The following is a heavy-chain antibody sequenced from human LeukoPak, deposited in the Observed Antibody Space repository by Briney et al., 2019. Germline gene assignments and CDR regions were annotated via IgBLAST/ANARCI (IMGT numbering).Heavy chain of an antibody. J-gene: IGHJ4*02. V-gene: IGHV1-8*01. CDR3: ATRPYEPGVDY. CDR2: MNPNSGNT. Sequence: ASVKVSCKASGYTFTNYDIHWVRQATGQGLEWMGWMNPNSGNTGYAQKFQGRVTITRNTSISTAYMELSSLRSEDTAVYYCATRPYEPGVDYWGQGTLVTVSS. CDR1: GYTFTNYD. D-gene: IGHD1-14*01.